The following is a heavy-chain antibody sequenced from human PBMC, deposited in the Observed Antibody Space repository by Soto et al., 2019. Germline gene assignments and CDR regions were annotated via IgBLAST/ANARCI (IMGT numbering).Heavy chain of an antibody. CDR1: GFTFSSYG. Sequence: QVQLVESGGGVVQPGRSLRLSCAASGFTFSSYGMHWVRQAPGKGLEWVAVIWYDGSNKYYADSVKGRFTISRDNSKNTLYLQMNSLRAEDTAVYYCARDLETGLCDYWGQGTLVTVSS. CDR2: IWYDGSNK. CDR3: ARDLETGLCDY. J-gene: IGHJ4*02. V-gene: IGHV3-33*01.